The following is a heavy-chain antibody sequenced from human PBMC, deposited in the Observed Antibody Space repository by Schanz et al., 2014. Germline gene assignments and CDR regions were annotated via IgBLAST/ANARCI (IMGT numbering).Heavy chain of an antibody. CDR2: ISADNGNT. J-gene: IGHJ6*04. D-gene: IGHD5-12*01. V-gene: IGHV1-18*01. Sequence: QVQLVQSGSELKKPGASVKVSCKASGYTFTSYGISWVRQAPGQGLEWMGWISADNGNTNYAQRLQGRGTMTTDTSTSTAYMELRSLRSDDTAVYYCARAFGGYDPAGALDYWGKGTTVTVSS. CDR3: ARAFGGYDPAGALDY. CDR1: GYTFTSYG.